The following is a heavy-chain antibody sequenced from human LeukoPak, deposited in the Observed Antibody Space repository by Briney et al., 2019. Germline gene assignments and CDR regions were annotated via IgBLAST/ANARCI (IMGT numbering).Heavy chain of an antibody. J-gene: IGHJ4*02. CDR1: GGSISSYY. V-gene: IGHV4-59*01. CDR2: IYYSGST. D-gene: IGHD5-24*01. Sequence: SGTLSLTCTVSGGSISSYYWSWIRQPPGKGLEWIGYIYYSGSTNYNPSLKSRVTISVDTSKNQFSLKLSSVTAADTAVYYCARSRDGYTPFDYWGQGTLVTVSS. CDR3: ARSRDGYTPFDY.